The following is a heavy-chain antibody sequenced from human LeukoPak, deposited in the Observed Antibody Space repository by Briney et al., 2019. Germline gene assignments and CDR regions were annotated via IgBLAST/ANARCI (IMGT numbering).Heavy chain of an antibody. Sequence: GGSLRLSCAASGFTFSSYGMHWVRQAPGKGLEWVAVISYDGSNKYYADSVKGRFTISRDNSKNTLYLQMNSLRAEDTAVYYCANDGGVKSPFDYWGQGTLVTVSS. CDR3: ANDGGVKSPFDY. V-gene: IGHV3-30*18. CDR2: ISYDGSNK. CDR1: GFTFSSYG. D-gene: IGHD3-3*01. J-gene: IGHJ4*02.